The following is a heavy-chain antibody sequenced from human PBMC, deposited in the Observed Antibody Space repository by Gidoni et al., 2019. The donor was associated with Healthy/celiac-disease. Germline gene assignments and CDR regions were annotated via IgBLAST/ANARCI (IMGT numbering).Heavy chain of an antibody. Sequence: EVQLVESGGGLVKPGGSLRLYCAASGFTFSSYSMNWVRQAPGKGLEWVSSISSSSSYIYYADSVKGRFTISRDNAKNSLYLQMNSLRAEDTAVYYCARVLTRGDAFDIWGQGTMVTVSS. J-gene: IGHJ3*02. CDR3: ARVLTRGDAFDI. CDR1: GFTFSSYS. D-gene: IGHD1-1*01. V-gene: IGHV3-21*01. CDR2: ISSSSSYI.